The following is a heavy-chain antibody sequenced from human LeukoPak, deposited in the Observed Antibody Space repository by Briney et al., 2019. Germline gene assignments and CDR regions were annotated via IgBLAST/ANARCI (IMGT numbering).Heavy chain of an antibody. J-gene: IGHJ1*01. D-gene: IGHD3-10*01. CDR3: AFLVREPQY. V-gene: IGHV3-7*01. Sequence: PGGSLRLSCVVSGFAFRNYYMGWVRQTPGRGLEWVAMIGDDGSDKYYLGSLRGRFTISRDNAKNSLFLQMSGLTAEDTAVYYCAFLVREPQYWGRGTAVTVSS. CDR2: IGDDGSDK. CDR1: GFAFRNYY.